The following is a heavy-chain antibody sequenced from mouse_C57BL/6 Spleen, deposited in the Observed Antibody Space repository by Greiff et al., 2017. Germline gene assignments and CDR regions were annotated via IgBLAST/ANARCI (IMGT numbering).Heavy chain of an antibody. J-gene: IGHJ2*01. D-gene: IGHD2-5*01. CDR1: GFNIKDDY. V-gene: IGHV14-4*01. Sequence: EVQLQESGAELVRPGASVKLSCTASGFNIKDDYMHWVKQRPEQGLEWIGWIDPENGDTEYASKFQGKATITADTSSNTAYLQLSSLTSEDTAVYYCTSYSNYVGYWGQGTTLTVSS. CDR3: TSYSNYVGY. CDR2: IDPENGDT.